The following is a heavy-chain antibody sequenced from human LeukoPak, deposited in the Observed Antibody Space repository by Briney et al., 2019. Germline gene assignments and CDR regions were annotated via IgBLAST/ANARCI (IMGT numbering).Heavy chain of an antibody. D-gene: IGHD2-2*02. V-gene: IGHV1-18*01. J-gene: IGHJ5*02. CDR3: ARELKGDYCSSTSCYTGNWFDP. CDR1: GYTFTTSG. CDR2: ISAYNANT. Sequence: GASVKVSCKASGYTFTTSGISWVRQAPGQGLEWMGWISAYNANTNYAQNFQGRVTMTTDTSTSTAYMELRSLRSDDTAVYYCARELKGDYCSSTSCYTGNWFDPWGQGTLVTVSS.